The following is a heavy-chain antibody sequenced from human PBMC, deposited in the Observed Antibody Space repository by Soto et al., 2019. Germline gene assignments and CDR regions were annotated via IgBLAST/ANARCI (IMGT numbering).Heavy chain of an antibody. Sequence: SETLSLTCTVSGGSISSGGYYWSWIRQHPGKGLEWIGYIYYSGSTYYNPSLKSRVTISVDTSKNQFSLKLSSVTAADTAVYYCARGSGDLEAAGTFLFDYWGQGTLVTVSS. CDR3: ARGSGDLEAAGTFLFDY. D-gene: IGHD6-13*01. CDR1: GGSISSGGYY. J-gene: IGHJ4*02. V-gene: IGHV4-31*03. CDR2: IYYSGST.